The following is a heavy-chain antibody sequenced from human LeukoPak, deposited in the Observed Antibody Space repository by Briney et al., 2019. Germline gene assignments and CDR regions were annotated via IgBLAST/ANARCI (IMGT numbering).Heavy chain of an antibody. V-gene: IGHV1-2*02. CDR1: GYTFTGYY. Sequence: GASVKVSCTASGYTFTGYYMHWVRQAPGQGLEWMGWINPNSGGTNYAQKFQGRVTMTRDTSISTAYMQMSRLRSDDTAVYYCAICQMGGGWYYYYYMDGWGKGTTVTISS. CDR3: AICQMGGGWYYYYYMDG. J-gene: IGHJ6*03. D-gene: IGHD3-16*01. CDR2: INPNSGGT.